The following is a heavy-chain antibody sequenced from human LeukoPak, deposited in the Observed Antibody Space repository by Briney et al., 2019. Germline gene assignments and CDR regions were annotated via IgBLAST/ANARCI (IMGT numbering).Heavy chain of an antibody. Sequence: IPGGSLRLSCAASGFTFSSYEMNWVRQAPGKGLEWVGRIKSKTDGGTTDYAAPVKGRFTISRDDSKNTLYLQMNSLKTEDTAVYYCTTVPLWWSSSWYLGYYYYYMDVWGKGTTVTVSS. D-gene: IGHD6-13*01. CDR3: TTVPLWWSSSWYLGYYYYYMDV. V-gene: IGHV3-15*01. J-gene: IGHJ6*03. CDR1: GFTFSSYE. CDR2: IKSKTDGGTT.